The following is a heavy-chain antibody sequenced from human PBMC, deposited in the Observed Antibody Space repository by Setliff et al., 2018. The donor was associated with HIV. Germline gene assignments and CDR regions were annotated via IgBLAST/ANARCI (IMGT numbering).Heavy chain of an antibody. V-gene: IGHV4-39*01. CDR3: ASRVYYYDSSGYLREEGFDP. CDR2: IHYNERT. Sequence: PSETLSLTCTVSGGSASNSRYYWAWIRQPPGKGLEYIGSIHYNERTYYNPSLKSRVAISIDTSKNQFSLNLTSVTAADTAVYYCASRVYYYDSSGYLREEGFDPWGQGTLVTV. D-gene: IGHD3-22*01. CDR1: GGSASNSRYY. J-gene: IGHJ5*02.